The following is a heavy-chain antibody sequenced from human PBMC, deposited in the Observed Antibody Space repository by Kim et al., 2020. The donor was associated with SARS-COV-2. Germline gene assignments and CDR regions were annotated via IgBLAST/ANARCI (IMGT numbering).Heavy chain of an antibody. Sequence: GGSLRLSCAASGFTFSYYWMHWVRQAPGKGLVWVSRVSFDGSITDYADSVKGRVTISRDDTTNTLFLQLDTVRAEDTAVYYCARGGTADNYGAYEFWGRGILVTVSS. CDR2: VSFDGSIT. J-gene: IGHJ4*02. CDR3: ARGGTADNYGAYEF. CDR1: GFTFSYYW. V-gene: IGHV3-74*01. D-gene: IGHD4-17*01.